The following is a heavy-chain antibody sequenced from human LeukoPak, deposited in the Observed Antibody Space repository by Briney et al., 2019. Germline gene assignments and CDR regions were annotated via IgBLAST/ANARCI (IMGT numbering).Heavy chain of an antibody. J-gene: IGHJ4*02. CDR3: ARDSPTYGDYGRAGY. CDR2: IWYDGSNK. D-gene: IGHD4-17*01. V-gene: IGHV3-33*01. CDR1: GFTFSSYG. Sequence: PGRSLRLSCAASGFTFSSYGMHWVRQAPGKGLEWVAVIWYDGSNKYYADSVKGRFTISRDNSKNTLYLQMNSLRAEDTAVYYCARDSPTYGDYGRAGYWGQGTLVTVSS.